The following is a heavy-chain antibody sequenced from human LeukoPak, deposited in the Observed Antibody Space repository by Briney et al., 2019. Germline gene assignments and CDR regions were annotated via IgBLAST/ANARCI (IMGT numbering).Heavy chain of an antibody. Sequence: SVKVSCKASGGTFSSYAISWVRHAPGQGLEWMGRIIPILGIANYAQKFQGRVTITADKSTSTAYMELSSLRSEDTAVYYCARTYYYDSSGYYNWFDPWGQGTLVAVSS. CDR3: ARTYYYDSSGYYNWFDP. CDR1: GGTFSSYA. V-gene: IGHV1-69*04. J-gene: IGHJ5*02. CDR2: IIPILGIA. D-gene: IGHD3-22*01.